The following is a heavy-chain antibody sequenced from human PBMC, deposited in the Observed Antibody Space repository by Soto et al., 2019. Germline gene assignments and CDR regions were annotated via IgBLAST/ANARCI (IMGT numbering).Heavy chain of an antibody. V-gene: IGHV3-23*01. CDR1: GFTFSNYA. CDR2: ISSSGGTT. J-gene: IGHJ4*02. CDR3: AKPRDTSSSDY. Sequence: GGSLRLSCAASGFTFSNYAMSWVRQAPGKGLEWVSAISSSGGTTYYADSVKGRFTISRDNSKNTLYLQMNSLRAEDTAVYYCAKPRDTSSSDYWGQGTLVTVSS. D-gene: IGHD6-6*01.